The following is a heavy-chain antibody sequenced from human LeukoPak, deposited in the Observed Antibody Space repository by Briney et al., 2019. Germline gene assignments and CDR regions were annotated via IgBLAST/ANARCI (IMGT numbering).Heavy chain of an antibody. CDR3: ARVHIVVVPAAPYYYYMDV. D-gene: IGHD2-2*01. Sequence: GGSLRLSCAASGFTFSSYSMNWVRQAPGKGLEWVSYISSSSSTIYYADSVKGRFTISRDNAKNSLYLQMNSLRAEDTAVYYCARVHIVVVPAAPYYYYMDVWGKGTTVTVSS. J-gene: IGHJ6*03. V-gene: IGHV3-48*01. CDR2: ISSSSSTI. CDR1: GFTFSSYS.